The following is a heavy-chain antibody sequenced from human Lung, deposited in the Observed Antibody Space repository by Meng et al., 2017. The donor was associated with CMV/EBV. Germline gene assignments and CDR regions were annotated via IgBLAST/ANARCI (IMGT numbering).Heavy chain of an antibody. V-gene: IGHV3-21*01. CDR2: ISSSSSYI. J-gene: IGHJ4*02. CDR3: ARYYDFWSGYQVANYYFDY. Sequence: GXXRLSCAASGFTFSSYSMNWVRQAPGKGLEWVSSISSSSSYIYYADSVKGRFTISRDNAKNSLYLQMNSLRAEDTAVYYCARYYDFWSGYQVANYYFDYXGQGXLVTVSS. CDR1: GFTFSSYS. D-gene: IGHD3-3*01.